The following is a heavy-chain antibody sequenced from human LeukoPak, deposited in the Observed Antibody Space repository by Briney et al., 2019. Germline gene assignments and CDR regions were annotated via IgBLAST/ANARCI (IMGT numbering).Heavy chain of an antibody. CDR2: ISGSGGST. Sequence: PGGSLRLSCAASGFTFSSYAMSWVRQAPGKGLEWVSAISGSGGSTYYADSVKGRFTISRDNSKNTLYLQMNSLRAEDTAVYYCAKGPYYYDSSGSDLDYWGQGTLVTVSS. CDR3: AKGPYYYDSSGSDLDY. CDR1: GFTFSSYA. V-gene: IGHV3-23*01. J-gene: IGHJ4*02. D-gene: IGHD3-22*01.